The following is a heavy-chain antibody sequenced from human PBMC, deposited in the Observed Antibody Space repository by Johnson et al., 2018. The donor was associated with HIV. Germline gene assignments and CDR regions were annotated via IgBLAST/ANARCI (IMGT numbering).Heavy chain of an antibody. CDR1: GFSFDDYD. CDR2: IRGSGGST. J-gene: IGHJ3*02. CDR3: AREHGPDEGYYDGRYYSGFDM. V-gene: IGHV3-23*04. Sequence: VQLVESGGGVVRPGGSLRLSCAASGFSFDDYDMSWVRQAPGKGLEWVSGIRGSGGSTSYADSVKGRFTISSDNSNNTLYLQMNSLRTEDTAVYYCAREHGPDEGYYDGRYYSGFDMWGQGTMVTVS. D-gene: IGHD3-22*01.